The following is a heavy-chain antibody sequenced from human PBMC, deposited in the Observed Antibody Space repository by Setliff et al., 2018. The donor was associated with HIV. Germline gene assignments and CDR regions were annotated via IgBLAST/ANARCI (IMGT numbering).Heavy chain of an antibody. CDR1: GGSFSGYY. V-gene: IGHV4-34*01. J-gene: IGHJ3*02. CDR2: INHSGST. D-gene: IGHD3-3*01. CDR3: ARVDGYDFWSGYYTPHAFDI. Sequence: SETLSLTCAVYGGSFSGYYWSWIRRPPGKGLEWIGEINHSGSTNYNPSLKSRVTISVDTSKNQFSLKLSSVTAADTAVYYCARVDGYDFWSGYYTPHAFDIWGQGTMVTVSS.